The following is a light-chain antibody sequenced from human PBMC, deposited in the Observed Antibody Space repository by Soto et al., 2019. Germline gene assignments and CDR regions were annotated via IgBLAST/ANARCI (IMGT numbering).Light chain of an antibody. CDR3: QQSYSSPPT. CDR2: AAS. Sequence: DIQMTQSPSSLSASVGDRVTITCQASQSISNHLNWYQQKPGKAPKLLIFAASSLQSGVPSRFSGSRSGPDFTLTISNLQPEDFATDYCQQSYSSPPTFGQATKVDIK. J-gene: IGKJ1*01. V-gene: IGKV1-39*01. CDR1: QSISNH.